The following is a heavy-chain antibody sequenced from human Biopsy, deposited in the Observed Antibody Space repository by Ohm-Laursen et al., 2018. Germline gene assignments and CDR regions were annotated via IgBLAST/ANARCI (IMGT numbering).Heavy chain of an antibody. V-gene: IGHV1-24*01. J-gene: IGHJ4*02. CDR1: GYNLTALS. D-gene: IGHD1-1*01. CDR3: AADINVWNVNY. Sequence: ASVKVSCKVSGYNLTALSMHWVRQAPGRGLEWMGGFAPENGKTIYAQKFQGRITMTEDTSTDTAYMELSSLRSEDTAVYYCAADINVWNVNYWGQGTQVTVSS. CDR2: FAPENGKT.